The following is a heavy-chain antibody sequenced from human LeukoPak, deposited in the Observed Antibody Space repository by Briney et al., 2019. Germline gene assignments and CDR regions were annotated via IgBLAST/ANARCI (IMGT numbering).Heavy chain of an antibody. J-gene: IGHJ6*03. V-gene: IGHV3-43D*03. Sequence: GGSLRLSCAASGFTFDDYAMHWVRQAPGKGLEWVSLISWDGGSTYYADSVKGRFTISRDNSKNSLYLQMNSLRAEDTALYYCAKDAFVVVPAAIHYYYYYYMDAWGKGTTVTVTS. CDR2: ISWDGGST. D-gene: IGHD2-2*02. CDR3: AKDAFVVVPAAIHYYYYYYMDA. CDR1: GFTFDDYA.